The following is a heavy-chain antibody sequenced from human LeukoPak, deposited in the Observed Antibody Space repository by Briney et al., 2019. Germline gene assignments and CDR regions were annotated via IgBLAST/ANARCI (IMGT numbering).Heavy chain of an antibody. CDR2: IIPIFGAA. J-gene: IGHJ6*03. CDR1: GGTFSSYA. V-gene: IGHV1-69*13. CDR3: ARGDLYSSSSPYYYYYMDG. D-gene: IGHD6-13*01. Sequence: SVKVSCKASGGTFSSYAISWVRQAPGQGLEWMGGIIPIFGAANYAQKFQGRVTITADESTSTAYMELSSLISEDTAVYYCARGDLYSSSSPYYYYYMDGWGTGTTVTISS.